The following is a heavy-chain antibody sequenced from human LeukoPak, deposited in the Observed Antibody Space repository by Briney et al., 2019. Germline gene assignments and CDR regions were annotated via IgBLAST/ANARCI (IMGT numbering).Heavy chain of an antibody. CDR1: GFTFSGFA. CDR3: AKTMGAIDHDY. V-gene: IGHV3-23*01. J-gene: IGHJ4*02. CDR2: ISGSGGRT. Sequence: GGSLRLSCAASGFTFSGFAMTWVRQAPGKGLEWVSTISGSGGRTYYVDSVKGRFTISRDNSKNTLYLQTNSLRAEDTAVYYCAKTMGAIDHDYWGQGALVTVSS. D-gene: IGHD1-26*01.